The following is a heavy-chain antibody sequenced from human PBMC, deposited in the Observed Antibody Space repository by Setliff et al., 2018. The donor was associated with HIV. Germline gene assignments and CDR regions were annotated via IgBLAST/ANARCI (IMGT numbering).Heavy chain of an antibody. D-gene: IGHD1-26*01. J-gene: IGHJ5*02. CDR2: VYFSGST. CDR3: ARGFRSLDP. Sequence: SETLSLTCSVSGASITSGIYYWAWIRQPAGKGLEFIGRVYFSGSTNYNPSLKSRVTISLDTSKNRFSLNLRSVTAADTAVYYCARGFRSLDPWGKGTLVTVSS. CDR1: GASITSGIYY. V-gene: IGHV4-61*02.